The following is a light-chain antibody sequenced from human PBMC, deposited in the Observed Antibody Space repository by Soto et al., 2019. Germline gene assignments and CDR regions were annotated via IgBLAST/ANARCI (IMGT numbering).Light chain of an antibody. J-gene: IGKJ1*01. CDR1: QGISSY. Sequence: IQLTQSPSSLSASVGDRVTITCRASQGISSYLAWYQQKPGKAPKLLIYAASTLQSGVPSRFSGSASGTQFTLTISRLQPDDFATYDCQHYNNFSPRTFGQGTKVDIK. CDR3: QHYNNFSPRT. V-gene: IGKV1-9*01. CDR2: AAS.